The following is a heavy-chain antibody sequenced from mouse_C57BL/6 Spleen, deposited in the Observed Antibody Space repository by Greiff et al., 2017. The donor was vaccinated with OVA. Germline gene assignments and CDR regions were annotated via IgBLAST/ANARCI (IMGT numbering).Heavy chain of an antibody. J-gene: IGHJ1*03. D-gene: IGHD1-1*01. CDR1: GYTFSSYW. CDR3: ARGDYGVRYVGWYFDV. CDR2: IYPGDGDT. Sequence: VQLQQSGAELVKPGASVKISCKASGYTFSSYWMNWVKQRPGKGLEWIGQIYPGDGDTNYNGKFKGKATLTADKSSSTAYMQLSSLNSEDSAVFVCARGDYGVRYVGWYFDVWGTGTAVSVSS. V-gene: IGHV1-80*01.